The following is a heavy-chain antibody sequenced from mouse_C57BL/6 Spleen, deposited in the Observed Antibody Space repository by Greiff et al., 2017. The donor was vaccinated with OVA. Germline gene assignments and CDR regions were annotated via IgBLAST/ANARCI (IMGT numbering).Heavy chain of an antibody. V-gene: IGHV1-39*01. CDR1: GYSFTDYN. D-gene: IGHD1-1*01. Sequence: EVKLQESGPELVKPGASVKISCKASGYSFTDYNMNWVKQSNGKSLEWIGVINPNYGTTSYNQKFKGKATLTVDQSSSTAYMQLNSLTSEDSAVYYCAKRQSSYGNYAMDYWGQGTSVTVSS. J-gene: IGHJ4*01. CDR2: INPNYGTT. CDR3: AKRQSSYGNYAMDY.